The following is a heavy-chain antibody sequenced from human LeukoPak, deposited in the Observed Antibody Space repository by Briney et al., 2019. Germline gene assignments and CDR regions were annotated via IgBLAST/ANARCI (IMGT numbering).Heavy chain of an antibody. Sequence: ASVKVSCKASGYTFTNYFMHWVRQAPGQGLEWMGIINPRGGSTGYAQKFQGRITLTTDMSTRTVYMELSSLESEDTAVYYCARRDCVGDCYSNWFDPWGQGTLVTVSS. V-gene: IGHV1-46*01. J-gene: IGHJ5*02. CDR3: ARRDCVGDCYSNWFDP. CDR2: INPRGGST. CDR1: GYTFTNYF. D-gene: IGHD2-21*02.